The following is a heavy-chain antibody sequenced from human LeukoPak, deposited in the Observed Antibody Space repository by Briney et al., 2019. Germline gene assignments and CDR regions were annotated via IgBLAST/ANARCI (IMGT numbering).Heavy chain of an antibody. CDR3: ARGGRVLRYFDWSLNWFDP. D-gene: IGHD3-9*01. CDR1: GYTFTTYY. Sequence: ASVKVSCKASGYTFTTYYMHWVRQAPGQGLEWMGGIIPIFGTANYAQKFQGRVTITADESTSTAYMELSSLRSEDTAVYYCARGGRVLRYFDWSLNWFDPWGQGTLVTVSS. J-gene: IGHJ5*02. V-gene: IGHV1-69*13. CDR2: IIPIFGTA.